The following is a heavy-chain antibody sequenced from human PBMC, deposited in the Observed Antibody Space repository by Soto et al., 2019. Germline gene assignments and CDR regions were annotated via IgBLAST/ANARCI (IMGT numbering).Heavy chain of an antibody. J-gene: IGHJ4*02. Sequence: SETLSLTCTVSGGSISSYYWSWIRQPPGKGLEWIGYIYYSGSTNYNPSLKSRVTISVDTSKNQFSLKLSSVTAADTAVYYCARSPCTNGVCYTGEFDYWGQGTLVTVSS. CDR2: IYYSGST. D-gene: IGHD2-8*01. CDR1: GGSISSYY. V-gene: IGHV4-59*01. CDR3: ARSPCTNGVCYTGEFDY.